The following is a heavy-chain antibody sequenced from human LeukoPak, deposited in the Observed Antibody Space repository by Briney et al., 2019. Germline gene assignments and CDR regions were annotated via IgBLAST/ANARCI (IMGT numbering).Heavy chain of an antibody. J-gene: IGHJ6*03. Sequence: GGSLRLSCAASGFTFSNYWMHWVRQVPGKGLVCVSRINIDGTSTSYADSVKGRFTISRDNAKNALYLQMNSLRADDTAVYYCAKSSGITLVRGGTEDYYYMDVWGKGTTVTISS. CDR3: AKSSGITLVRGGTEDYYYMDV. V-gene: IGHV3-74*01. CDR1: GFTFSNYW. D-gene: IGHD3-10*01. CDR2: INIDGTST.